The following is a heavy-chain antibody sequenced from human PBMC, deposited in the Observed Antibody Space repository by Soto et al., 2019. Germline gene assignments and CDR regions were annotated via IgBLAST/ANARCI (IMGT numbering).Heavy chain of an antibody. CDR1: GVSISSHF. J-gene: IGHJ5*02. CDR2: IYDSGT. CDR3: ARTIADANTVRWFDP. Sequence: QVQLQESGPGLVKPSETLSLTCAVSGVSISSHFWSWIRQPPGKGLEWIGYIYDSGTNYNPSLKSRLTMSLDTSRNKFSLKLSSVTAADTAVYYCARTIADANTVRWFDPWGQGTLVTVSS. V-gene: IGHV4-59*11. D-gene: IGHD3-16*01.